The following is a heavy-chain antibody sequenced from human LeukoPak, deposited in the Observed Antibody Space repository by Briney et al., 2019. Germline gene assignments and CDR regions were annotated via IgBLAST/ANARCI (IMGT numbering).Heavy chain of an antibody. CDR3: AKLWLLDY. D-gene: IGHD3-10*01. V-gene: IGHV3-30*18. CDR2: ISYDGSNK. Sequence: PGRSLRLSCAASGFTFSSYGMHWVRQAPGKGLEWVAVISYDGSNKYYADSVKGRFTISRDNSKNTLYLQMNSLRAEDTAVYYCAKLWLLDYWGQGTLVTVSS. CDR1: GFTFSSYG. J-gene: IGHJ4*02.